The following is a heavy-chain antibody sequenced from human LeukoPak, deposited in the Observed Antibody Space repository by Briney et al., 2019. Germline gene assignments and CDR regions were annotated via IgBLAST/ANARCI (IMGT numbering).Heavy chain of an antibody. V-gene: IGHV1-18*04. CDR1: GYTFTSYG. CDR2: ISAYNGNT. CDR3: ARERGYCSSTSCYVGDLYYYYGMDV. D-gene: IGHD2-2*01. J-gene: IGHJ6*04. Sequence: ASVKVSCKASGYTFTSYGISWVRQAPGQGLEWMGWISAYNGNTKYAQKLQGRVTMTTDTSTSTAYMELRSLRSDDTAVYYCARERGYCSSTSCYVGDLYYYYGMDVWGKGTTVTVSS.